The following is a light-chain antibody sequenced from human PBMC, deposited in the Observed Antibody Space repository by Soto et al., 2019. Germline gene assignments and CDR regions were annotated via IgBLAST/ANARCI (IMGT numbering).Light chain of an antibody. J-gene: IGLJ2*01. V-gene: IGLV1-51*01. Sequence: QSALTQPPSVSAAPGQKVTISCSGSSSNIGSNYVSWYQQLPGTAPKLLIYDNNKRPSGIPDRFSGFKSGTSATLGITGLQTGDEADYYCGAWDDSLSAVFGGGTQLTVL. CDR1: SSNIGSNY. CDR2: DNN. CDR3: GAWDDSLSAV.